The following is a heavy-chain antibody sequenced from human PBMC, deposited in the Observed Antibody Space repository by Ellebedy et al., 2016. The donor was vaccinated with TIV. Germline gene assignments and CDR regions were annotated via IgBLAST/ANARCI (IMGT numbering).Heavy chain of an antibody. Sequence: PGGSLRLSCVASGFAFSSRWIHWVRQAPGKGLVWVSHINRDGSSTTYADSVKGRFTISRDNAKDTVYLQMNSLRAEDTAVYYCGRDDRYGLDVWGQGTTVIVSS. CDR1: GFAFSSRW. V-gene: IGHV3-74*03. CDR3: GRDDRYGLDV. CDR2: INRDGSST. J-gene: IGHJ6*02.